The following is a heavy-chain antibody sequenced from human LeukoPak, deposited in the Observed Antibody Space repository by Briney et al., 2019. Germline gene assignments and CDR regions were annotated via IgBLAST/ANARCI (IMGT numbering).Heavy chain of an antibody. J-gene: IGHJ5*02. Sequence: GGCLRLSCAASGFTFSNYWMSWVRQAPGKGLEWVANMKGDGSEKHYVDSMKGRFTISRDNAKNSLYLQMNSLTAEDTAVYYCARQVQYRSGYFPPDPWGQGTLVTVSS. CDR1: GFTFSNYW. CDR3: ARQVQYRSGYFPPDP. V-gene: IGHV3-7*01. D-gene: IGHD6-19*01. CDR2: MKGDGSEK.